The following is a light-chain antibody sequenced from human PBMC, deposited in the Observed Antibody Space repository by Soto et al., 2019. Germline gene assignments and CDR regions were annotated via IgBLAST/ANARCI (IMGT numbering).Light chain of an antibody. Sequence: EVVFTQSPGTLSLSPGERATLSCMASQSFRGLLAWYQQKPGQAPRLLIYDAYNRATGIPPRFSGSGSGTDFTLTISSLEPEDSAVYYCQQRHMWPIPFGKGTRLEIK. V-gene: IGKV3-11*01. CDR1: QSFRGL. CDR2: DAY. CDR3: QQRHMWPIP. J-gene: IGKJ5*01.